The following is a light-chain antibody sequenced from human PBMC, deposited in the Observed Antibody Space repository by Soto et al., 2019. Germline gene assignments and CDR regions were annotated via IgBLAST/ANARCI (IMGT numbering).Light chain of an antibody. CDR3: QQRANWPPFT. V-gene: IGKV3-11*01. CDR1: QSVSSD. Sequence: EIVLTQSPATLSLSPGERATLSCRASQSVSSDLAWYQQKPGQAPRLLIYDASKRAPGIPTRFSGSGSGTDFTLTISSLEPEDFAVYYCQQRANWPPFTFGGGTKVEIK. CDR2: DAS. J-gene: IGKJ4*01.